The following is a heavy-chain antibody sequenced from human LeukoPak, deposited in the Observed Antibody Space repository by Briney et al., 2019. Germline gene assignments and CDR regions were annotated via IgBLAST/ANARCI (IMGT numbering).Heavy chain of an antibody. D-gene: IGHD6-19*01. CDR2: TVSRGTT. J-gene: IGHJ5*02. CDR3: AKCSTSAYTTGWCNWIDP. CDR1: GFTFTSDA. V-gene: IGHV3-23*01. Sequence: GGSPRLSCVASGFTFTSDAMNWVRQAPGKGLEWVSSTVSRGTTQYADSVKGRFTVSRDTSKNTLYLQMNSLRADDTAVYYCAKCSTSAYTTGWCNWIDPWGQGTLVTVSS.